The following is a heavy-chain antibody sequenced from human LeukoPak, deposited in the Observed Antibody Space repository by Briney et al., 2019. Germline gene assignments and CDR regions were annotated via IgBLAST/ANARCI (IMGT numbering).Heavy chain of an antibody. Sequence: ASVKVSCKASGYTFTGYYLHWVRQAPGQGLEWXGXXNXXXGGTNYAQKFQGRVTMTRDTSISTAYMELSRLRSDDTAVYYCAREILSKYDFGDYAHKYFDYWGQGTLVTVSS. CDR3: AREILSKYDFGDYAHKYFDY. CDR2: XNXXXGGT. V-gene: IGHV1-2*02. J-gene: IGHJ4*02. D-gene: IGHD4-17*01. CDR1: GYTFTGYY.